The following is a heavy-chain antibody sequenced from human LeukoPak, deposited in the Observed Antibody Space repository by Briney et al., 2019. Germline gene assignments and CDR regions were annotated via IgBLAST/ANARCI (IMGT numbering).Heavy chain of an antibody. D-gene: IGHD6-6*01. V-gene: IGHV3-48*03. CDR1: GFTFSSYE. CDR3: SGQYSSSSVVDY. J-gene: IGHJ4*02. Sequence: GGSLRLSCAASGFTFSSYEMNWVRQAPGKGLEWVSYISSSGSIMYSADSVKGRFTISRDNAKNSLYLQMNSLRAEDTAIYYCSGQYSSSSVVDYWGQGTLVTVSP. CDR2: ISSSGSIM.